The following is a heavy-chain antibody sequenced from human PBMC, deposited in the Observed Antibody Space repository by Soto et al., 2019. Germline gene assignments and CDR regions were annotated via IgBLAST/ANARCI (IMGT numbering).Heavy chain of an antibody. CDR2: ISATGGST. J-gene: IGHJ4*02. V-gene: IGHV3-23*01. D-gene: IGHD2-15*01. CDR3: AKDLSSYYYFDF. Sequence: EVQLLESGGELVQPGGSLRLSCAASGFTFGIYAMTWVRQAPGKGLEWVSTISATGGSTFYADSVKGRFTISRDNSKNTLYLQMNSLRAEDTAIYYCAKDLSSYYYFDFWDQGTLVTVSS. CDR1: GFTFGIYA.